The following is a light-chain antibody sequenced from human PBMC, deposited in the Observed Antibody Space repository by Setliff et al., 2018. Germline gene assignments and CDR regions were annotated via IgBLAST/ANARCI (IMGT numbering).Light chain of an antibody. CDR3: TSYTSTARV. CDR1: SSDVGGYNY. V-gene: IGLV2-11*01. Sequence: QSALTQPRSVSGSPGQSVTISCTGTSSDVGGYNYVSWYQQHPGKAPKLMIYDVSKRPSGVPDRFSGSKSGYTASLTISGLQTEDEADYYCTSYTSTARVFGTGTKVTVL. J-gene: IGLJ1*01. CDR2: DVS.